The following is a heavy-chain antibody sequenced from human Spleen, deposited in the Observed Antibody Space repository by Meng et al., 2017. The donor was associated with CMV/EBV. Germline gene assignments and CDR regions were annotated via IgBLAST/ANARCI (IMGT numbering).Heavy chain of an antibody. CDR3: AHRDYCSGGTCTFDY. CDR1: GFSLSTSGMG. Sequence: QITLKESGPTLVKPTQTLTLTCTFSGFSLSTSGMGVGWIRQPPGKALEWLALIYWDDDKRYSPSLKSKLTITKDTSKNQVVLTMTNMDPVDTATYYCAHRDYCSGGTCTFDYWGQGTLVTVSS. D-gene: IGHD2-15*01. J-gene: IGHJ4*02. CDR2: IYWDDDK. V-gene: IGHV2-5*02.